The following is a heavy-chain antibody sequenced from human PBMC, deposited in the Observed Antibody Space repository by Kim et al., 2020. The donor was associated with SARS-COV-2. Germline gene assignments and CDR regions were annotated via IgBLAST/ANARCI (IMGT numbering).Heavy chain of an antibody. Sequence: SNKYYADSGKGRFTISRDNSKNTLYLQMNSLRAEDTAVCYCARSPGAYFDYWGQGTLVTVSS. CDR2: SNK. D-gene: IGHD1-26*01. CDR3: ARSPGAYFDY. J-gene: IGHJ4*02. V-gene: IGHV3-30-3*01.